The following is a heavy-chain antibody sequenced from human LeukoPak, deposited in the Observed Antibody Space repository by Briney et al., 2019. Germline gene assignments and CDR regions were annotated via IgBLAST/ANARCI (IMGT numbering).Heavy chain of an antibody. Sequence: GGCLRLSCAASGFTFSSYAVRWVRQAPGKALEWGAVICGSGDSTNYADSVRGRFTISRDSSKNTLYLQMNSLRVEDTALYYCARDFQVGGDYAIGYWGQGTLVTVCS. D-gene: IGHD4-17*01. J-gene: IGHJ4*02. CDR2: ICGSGDST. V-gene: IGHV3-23*01. CDR1: GFTFSSYA. CDR3: ARDFQVGGDYAIGY.